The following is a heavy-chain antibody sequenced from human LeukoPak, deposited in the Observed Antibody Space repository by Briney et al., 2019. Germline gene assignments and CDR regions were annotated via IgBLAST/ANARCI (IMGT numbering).Heavy chain of an antibody. CDR2: INHSGST. CDR1: GGSFSGYY. Sequence: SETLSLTCAVYGGSFSGYYWSWIRQPPGKGLEWIGEINHSGSTNYNPSLKSRVTISVDTSKNQFSLKLSSVTAADTAVYYCASGGVVAATSDYWGQGTLVTVSS. D-gene: IGHD2-15*01. V-gene: IGHV4-34*01. J-gene: IGHJ4*02. CDR3: ASGGVVAATSDY.